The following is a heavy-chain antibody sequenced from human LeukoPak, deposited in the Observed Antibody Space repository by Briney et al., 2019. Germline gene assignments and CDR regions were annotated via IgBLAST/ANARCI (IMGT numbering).Heavy chain of an antibody. CDR3: ARAGNSFDTGYFFDY. J-gene: IGHJ4*02. CDR1: SGSISSYY. D-gene: IGHD3-9*01. CDR2: VYYTGDT. V-gene: IGHV4-59*01. Sequence: SETLSLTCTVSSGSISSYYWTWIRQPPGKGLEWIGYVYYTGDTYYNPSLKSRVTISLDTSKKQFSLKVTSVTAADTAVYYCARAGNSFDTGYFFDYWGQGTLVTVSS.